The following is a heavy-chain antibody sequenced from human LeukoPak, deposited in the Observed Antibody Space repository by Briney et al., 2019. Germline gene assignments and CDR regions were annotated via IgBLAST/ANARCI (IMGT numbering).Heavy chain of an antibody. J-gene: IGHJ4*02. V-gene: IGHV3-43D*03. Sequence: GGSLRLSCAASGFTFDVYAMHWVRQAPGKGLEWVSLISWDGGSIYYTDSVKGRFTISRDNRENSLFLQMNSLRTEDTALYYCAKGEGRIAAVPGYWGQGTLVTVSS. CDR1: GFTFDVYA. D-gene: IGHD6-13*01. CDR2: ISWDGGSI. CDR3: AKGEGRIAAVPGY.